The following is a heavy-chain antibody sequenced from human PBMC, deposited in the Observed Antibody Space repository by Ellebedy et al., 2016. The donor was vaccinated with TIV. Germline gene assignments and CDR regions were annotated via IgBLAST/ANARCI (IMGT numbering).Heavy chain of an antibody. D-gene: IGHD6-13*01. CDR2: IYSGGDT. Sequence: PGGSLRLSCAASGFTVNNNYMRWVRQAPGKGLEWVSLIYSGGDTYYSDSVKGRFTISRDNFRKMVFLQMNSLRPEDTAVYYCARDGYSSTYFPQHWGQGTLVSVS. CDR3: ARDGYSSTYFPQH. V-gene: IGHV3-53*01. J-gene: IGHJ1*01. CDR1: GFTVNNNY.